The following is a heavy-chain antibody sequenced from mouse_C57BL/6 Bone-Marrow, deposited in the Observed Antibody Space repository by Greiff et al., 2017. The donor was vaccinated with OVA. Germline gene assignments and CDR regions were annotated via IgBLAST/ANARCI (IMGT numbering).Heavy chain of an antibody. CDR3: ARVGYYGNYGGYYAMDY. D-gene: IGHD2-1*01. Sequence: QVQLQQPGAELVKPGASVKMSCKASGYTFTSYWITWVKQRPGQGLAWIGDIYPGSGSTNYNEKFKSKATLTVDTSSSTAYMQLSSLTSEDSAVYYCARVGYYGNYGGYYAMDYWGQGTSVTVSS. CDR2: IYPGSGST. CDR1: GYTFTSYW. J-gene: IGHJ4*01. V-gene: IGHV1-55*01.